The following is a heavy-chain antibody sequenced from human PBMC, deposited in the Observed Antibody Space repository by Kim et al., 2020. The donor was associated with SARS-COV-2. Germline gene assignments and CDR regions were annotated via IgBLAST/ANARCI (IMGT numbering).Heavy chain of an antibody. CDR2: I. D-gene: IGHD2-21*02. J-gene: IGHJ4*02. Sequence: IFYAHSVKGRFTISRDKAKSSLYLQMNSLRDEDTAVYYCATRMVTSFDYWGQGTLVTVSS. CDR3: ATRMVTSFDY. V-gene: IGHV3-48*02.